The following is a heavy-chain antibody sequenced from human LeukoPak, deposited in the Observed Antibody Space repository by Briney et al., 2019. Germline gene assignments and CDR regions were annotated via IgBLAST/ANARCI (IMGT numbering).Heavy chain of an antibody. J-gene: IGHJ4*02. V-gene: IGHV1-8*02. D-gene: IGHD3-10*01. CDR2: MNPNSGNT. CDR3: ARNHYYGSGSYYLIDY. CDR1: GYTFTGYY. Sequence: ASVKVSCKASGYTFTGYYMHWVRQAPGQGLEWMGWMNPNSGNTGYAQKFQGRVTMTRNTSISTAYMELSSLRSEDTAVYYCARNHYYGSGSYYLIDYWGQGTLVTVSS.